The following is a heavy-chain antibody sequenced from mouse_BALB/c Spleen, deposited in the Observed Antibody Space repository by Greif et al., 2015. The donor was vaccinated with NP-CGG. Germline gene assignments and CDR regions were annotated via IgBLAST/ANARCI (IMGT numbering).Heavy chain of an antibody. CDR3: ARQGGGYYYGSSPDFDV. J-gene: IGHJ1*01. CDR1: GFAFSSYD. Sequence: EVMLVESGGGLVKPGGSLKLSCAASGFAFSSYDMSWVRQTPEKRLEWVAYISSGGGSTYYPDTVKGRFTISRDNAKNALCLQRGSLKSEDTAMYCCARQGGGYYYGSSPDFDVWGAGTTVTVSS. V-gene: IGHV5-12-1*01. D-gene: IGHD1-1*01. CDR2: ISSGGGST.